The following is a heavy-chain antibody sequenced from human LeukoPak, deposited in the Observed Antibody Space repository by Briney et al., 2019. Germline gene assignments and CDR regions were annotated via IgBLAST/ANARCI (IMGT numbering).Heavy chain of an antibody. Sequence: SETLSLTCTVSGGSISSGGYYWSWIRQHPGRGLEWIGYIYYSGSTYYNPSLKSRVTISVDTSKNQFSLKLSSVTAADTAVYYCARVAPYRQFDYWGQGTLVTVSS. V-gene: IGHV4-31*03. J-gene: IGHJ4*02. CDR1: GGSISSGGYY. CDR2: IYYSGST. CDR3: ARVAPYRQFDY.